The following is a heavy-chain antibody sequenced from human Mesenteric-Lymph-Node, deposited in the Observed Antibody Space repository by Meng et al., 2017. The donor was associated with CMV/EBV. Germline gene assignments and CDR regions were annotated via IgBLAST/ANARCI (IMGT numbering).Heavy chain of an antibody. CDR2: VFYSGST. CDR3: ASGTCVSSSCSVYSVNWFDP. CDR1: GGSFSSINYY. D-gene: IGHD5/OR15-5a*01. V-gene: IGHV4-39*07. J-gene: IGHJ5*02. Sequence: SETLSLTCTVSGGSFSSINYYWGWIRQPPGKGLGWIGAVFYSGSTYYNPSLKSRLILSVDTSRNQFSLNPGSVTAADTAIYYRASGTCVSSSCSVYSVNWFDPWGQGTLVTVSS.